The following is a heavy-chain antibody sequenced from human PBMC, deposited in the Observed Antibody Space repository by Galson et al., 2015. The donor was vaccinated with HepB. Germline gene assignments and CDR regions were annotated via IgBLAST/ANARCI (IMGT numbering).Heavy chain of an antibody. J-gene: IGHJ4*02. V-gene: IGHV3-43*01. CDR1: GFTFDDFT. CDR3: TKGFLSVAHQPMDY. CDR2: ISWDGSST. Sequence: SLRLSCAASGFTFDDFTMHWVRQAPGKGLEWVSFISWDGSSTDYADSVKGRFTISRDNSKNSLFLQMNNLRTEDTALYYCTKGFLSVAHQPMDYWGQGTPVTVSS. D-gene: IGHD4-23*01.